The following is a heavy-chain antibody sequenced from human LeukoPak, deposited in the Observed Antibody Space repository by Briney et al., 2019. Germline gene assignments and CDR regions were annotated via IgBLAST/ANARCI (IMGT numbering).Heavy chain of an antibody. CDR1: GYTFTSYS. J-gene: IGHJ4*02. CDR3: ARDSRYSSGWYDY. Sequence: ASVKVSCKXSGYTFTSYSISWVRQAPGQGLEWMGWISVYNGNTNSAQKLQDRVTMTTDTSTSTAYMELRSLRSDDTAVYYCARDSRYSSGWYDYWGQGTLVTVSS. CDR2: ISVYNGNT. D-gene: IGHD6-19*01. V-gene: IGHV1-18*01.